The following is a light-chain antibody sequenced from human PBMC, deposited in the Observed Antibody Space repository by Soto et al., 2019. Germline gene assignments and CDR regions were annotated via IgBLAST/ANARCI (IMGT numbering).Light chain of an antibody. CDR2: AAS. V-gene: IGKV1-6*01. Sequence: AIQMTQSPSSLSASVGDRVTITCRASQDIRNDLGWYQQRPGKAPKLLIYAASNLHTGVPARFSGSGSGTHFPLTIRGLQPEDIATYFCLQDNNYPWTFGQGTKVAIK. CDR3: LQDNNYPWT. J-gene: IGKJ1*01. CDR1: QDIRND.